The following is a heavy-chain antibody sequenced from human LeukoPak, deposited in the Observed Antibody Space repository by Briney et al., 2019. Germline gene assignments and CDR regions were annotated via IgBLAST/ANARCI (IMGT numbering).Heavy chain of an antibody. CDR2: IYYSGST. J-gene: IGHJ4*02. V-gene: IGHV4-59*01. Sequence: SETLSLTCTVSGGSISSYYWSWIRQPPGKGLEWIGYIYYSGSTNYNPSLKSRVTISVDTPKNQFSLKLSSVTAADTAVYYCARAGEDGYNIDYWGQGTLVTVSS. CDR3: ARAGEDGYNIDY. D-gene: IGHD5-24*01. CDR1: GGSISSYY.